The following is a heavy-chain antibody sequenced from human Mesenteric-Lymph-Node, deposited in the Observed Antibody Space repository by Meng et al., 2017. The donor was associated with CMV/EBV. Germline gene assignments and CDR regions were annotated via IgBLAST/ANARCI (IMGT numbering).Heavy chain of an antibody. Sequence: ASVKVSCKASGYTFTSYDINWVRQATGQGLEWMGWMNPNSGNTGYAQKFQGRVTMTRNTSISTAYMELSSLRSEDTAVYYCARALTLVLAYNWFDPWGQGTLVTVSS. CDR1: GYTFTSYD. V-gene: IGHV1-8*01. J-gene: IGHJ5*02. D-gene: IGHD1-14*01. CDR3: ARALTLVLAYNWFDP. CDR2: MNPNSGNT.